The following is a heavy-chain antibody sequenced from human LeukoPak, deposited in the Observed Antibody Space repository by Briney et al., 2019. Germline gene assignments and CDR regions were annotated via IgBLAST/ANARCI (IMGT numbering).Heavy chain of an antibody. V-gene: IGHV3-64D*06. CDR2: INGDGGRA. CDR1: GFPFTGYA. Sequence: GGSLRLSCSASGFPFTGYAMHWVRQAPGKGLEHVSGINGDGGRAYYVDSVRDKFTISRDNSKNTLYLEMSSLRTEDTAVYYCVKDVDYCSSGSYLGYLYYWGQGILVTVSS. J-gene: IGHJ4*02. D-gene: IGHD3-10*01. CDR3: VKDVDYCSSGSYLGYLYY.